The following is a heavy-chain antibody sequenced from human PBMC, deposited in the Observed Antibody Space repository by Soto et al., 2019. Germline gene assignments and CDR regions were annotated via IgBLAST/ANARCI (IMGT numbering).Heavy chain of an antibody. V-gene: IGHV1-69*06. CDR1: GATFSSYA. CDR2: IVPTVDTS. D-gene: IGHD3-9*01. CDR3: VRTRYYDILTPYGAFDY. J-gene: IGHJ4*02. Sequence: SVKVSCKTSGATFSSYAITWVRQASGQGLEWMGGIVPTVDTSTYAQKFQGRVTITADKFTNTVYMELSSLRSDDTAVYYCVRTRYYDILTPYGAFDYWGQGTLVTVSS.